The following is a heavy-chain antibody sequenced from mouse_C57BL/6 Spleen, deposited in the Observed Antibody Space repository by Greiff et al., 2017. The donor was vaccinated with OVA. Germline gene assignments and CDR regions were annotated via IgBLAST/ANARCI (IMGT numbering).Heavy chain of an antibody. Sequence: VQLQQSGPVLVKPGASVKMSCKASGYTFTDYYMNWVKQSHGKSLEWIGVINPYNGGTSYNQKFKGKATLTVDKSSSTAYMELNSLTSEDSAVYYCARGVTTVVATDYFDYWGQGTTLTVSS. V-gene: IGHV1-19*01. CDR1: GYTFTDYY. J-gene: IGHJ2*01. CDR2: INPYNGGT. D-gene: IGHD1-1*01. CDR3: ARGVTTVVATDYFDY.